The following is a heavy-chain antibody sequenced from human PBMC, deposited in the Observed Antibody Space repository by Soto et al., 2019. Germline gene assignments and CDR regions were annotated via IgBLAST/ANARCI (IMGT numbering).Heavy chain of an antibody. J-gene: IGHJ6*02. D-gene: IGHD2-2*02. Sequence: GESLKISCQGSGYSFTSYWISWVRQMPGKGLEWMGRIDPSDSYTNYSPSFQGHVTISADKSISTAYLQWSSLKASDTAMYYCARKGYCSSPSCYTAGVYYGMDVWGQGTTVTVSS. CDR1: GYSFTSYW. CDR2: IDPSDSYT. CDR3: ARKGYCSSPSCYTAGVYYGMDV. V-gene: IGHV5-10-1*01.